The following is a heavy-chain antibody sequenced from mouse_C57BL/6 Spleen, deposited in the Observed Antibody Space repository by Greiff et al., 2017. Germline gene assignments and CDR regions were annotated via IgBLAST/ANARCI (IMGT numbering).Heavy chain of an antibody. D-gene: IGHD2-5*01. CDR3: ARESNSCAY. J-gene: IGHJ3*01. V-gene: IGHV1-69*01. CDR1: GYTFTSYW. Sequence: QVQLQQPGAELVMPGASVKLSCKASGYTFTSYWMHWVKQRPGQGLEWIGEIDPSDSYTNYNQKFKGKSTLTVDKSSSTAYMQLSSLTSEDSAVYYCARESNSCAYWGQGTLVTVSA. CDR2: IDPSDSYT.